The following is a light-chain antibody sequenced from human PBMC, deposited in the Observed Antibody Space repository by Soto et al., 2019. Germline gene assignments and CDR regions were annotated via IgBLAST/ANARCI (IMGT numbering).Light chain of an antibody. Sequence: EILLTQSPATLSLSPGERATLSCRASQIVSGKYLAWYHQRPGHAPRVLIYGASNRATGIPDSFSGSASGTDFPLTISRLQPEDSAVYYCQQYGSSGTFGHGTKVDIK. V-gene: IGKV3-20*01. CDR1: QIVSGKY. CDR3: QQYGSSGT. CDR2: GAS. J-gene: IGKJ1*01.